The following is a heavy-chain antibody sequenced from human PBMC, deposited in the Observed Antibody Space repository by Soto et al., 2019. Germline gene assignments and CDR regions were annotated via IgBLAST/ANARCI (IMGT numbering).Heavy chain of an antibody. CDR2: IAHDVSNA. CDR1: GFTFRNHA. D-gene: IGHD2-15*01. CDR3: ARGDREDILVVVGARPGEYGTAI. Sequence: QVQLVESGGGVVQPGGSLRLSCAASGFTFRNHAMHWVRQAPGKGLECLAAIAHDVSNAFYRDSVKGRFTVSRDNSKNTLYLYMNSLRSEDTGVYYCARGDREDILVVVGARPGEYGTAIWGQGTTVIVSS. V-gene: IGHV3-30-3*01. J-gene: IGHJ6*02.